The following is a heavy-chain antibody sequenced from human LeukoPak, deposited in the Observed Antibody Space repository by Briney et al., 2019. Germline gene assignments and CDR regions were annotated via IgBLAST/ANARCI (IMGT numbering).Heavy chain of an antibody. D-gene: IGHD3-22*01. Sequence: GGSLRLSCAASGFTFSSYGMHWVRQAPGKGLEWVAVISYDGSNKYYADSVKGRFTISRDNAKNSLYLQMNSLRAEDTAVYYCARDLTMIVLPHRDYWGQGTLVTVSS. J-gene: IGHJ4*02. CDR2: ISYDGSNK. V-gene: IGHV3-30*03. CDR1: GFTFSSYG. CDR3: ARDLTMIVLPHRDY.